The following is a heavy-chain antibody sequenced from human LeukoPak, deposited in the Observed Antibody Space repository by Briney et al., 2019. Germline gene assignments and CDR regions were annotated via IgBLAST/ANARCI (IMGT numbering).Heavy chain of an antibody. CDR1: GFTFSSYS. D-gene: IGHD2-15*01. CDR2: ISSSSSYI. V-gene: IGHV3-21*01. Sequence: GGSLRLSCAASGFTFSSYSMNWVRQAPGKGLEWVSSISSSSSYIYYVDSVKGRFTISRDNAKNSLYLQMNSLRAEDTAVYYCARASYCSGGSCYSFDYWGQGTLVTVSS. CDR3: ARASYCSGGSCYSFDY. J-gene: IGHJ4*02.